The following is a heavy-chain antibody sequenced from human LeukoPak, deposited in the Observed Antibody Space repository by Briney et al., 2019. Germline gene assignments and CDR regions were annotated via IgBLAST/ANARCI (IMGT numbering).Heavy chain of an antibody. CDR3: ARISGAYCGGDCYPFDAFDI. V-gene: IGHV5-51*01. CDR1: GYSFTGYW. D-gene: IGHD2-21*01. Sequence: GESLKISCKGSGYSFTGYWIGWVRQMPGKGLEWMGIIYPGDSDTRYSPSFQGQVTISADKSISTAYLQWSSLKASDTAMYYCARISGAYCGGDCYPFDAFDIWGQGTMVTVSS. CDR2: IYPGDSDT. J-gene: IGHJ3*02.